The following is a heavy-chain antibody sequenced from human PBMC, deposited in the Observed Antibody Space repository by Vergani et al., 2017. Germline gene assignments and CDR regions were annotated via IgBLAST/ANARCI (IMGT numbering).Heavy chain of an antibody. CDR3: ARVAAAAGTDAFDI. J-gene: IGHJ3*02. D-gene: IGHD6-13*01. CDR1: GGSISSGRYY. Sequence: QVQLQESGPGLVKPSQTLSLTCTVSGGSISSGRYYWSWIRQPAGKGLEWIGRIYTSGSTNYNPSLKSRVTISVDTSKNQFSLKLSSVTAADTAVYYCARVAAAAGTDAFDIWGQGTMVTVSS. V-gene: IGHV4-61*02. CDR2: IYTSGST.